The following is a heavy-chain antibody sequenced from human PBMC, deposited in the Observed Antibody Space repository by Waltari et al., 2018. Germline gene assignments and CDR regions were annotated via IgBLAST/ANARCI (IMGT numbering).Heavy chain of an antibody. V-gene: IGHV1-46*03. J-gene: IGHJ6*02. CDR1: GYTFTSYY. CDR2: INPSGGST. D-gene: IGHD5-12*01. CDR3: ARDLGLPYLIVATIRDYYYYGMDV. Sequence: QVQLVQSGAEVKKPGASVKVSCKASGYTFTSYYMHWVRQAPGQGLEWMGIINPSGGSTSYAQKFQGRVTMTRDTSTSTVYMELSSLRSEDTAVYYCARDLGLPYLIVATIRDYYYYGMDVWGQGTTVTVSS.